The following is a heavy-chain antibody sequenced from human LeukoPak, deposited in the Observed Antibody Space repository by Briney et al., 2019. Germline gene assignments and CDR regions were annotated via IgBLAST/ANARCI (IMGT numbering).Heavy chain of an antibody. Sequence: SETLSLTCTVSGGSISSGDYYWSWIRQPPGTGLEWIGYIYYSGSTYYNPSLKSRVTISVDTSKNQFSLKLSSVTAADTAVYYCARGAYYYGSGSYYNPSEFDYWGQGTLVTVSS. CDR2: IYYSGST. V-gene: IGHV4-30-4*01. CDR1: GGSISSGDYY. CDR3: ARGAYYYGSGSYYNPSEFDY. D-gene: IGHD3-10*01. J-gene: IGHJ4*02.